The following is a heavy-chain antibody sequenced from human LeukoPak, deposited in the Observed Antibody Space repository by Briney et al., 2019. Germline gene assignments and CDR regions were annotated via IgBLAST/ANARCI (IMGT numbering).Heavy chain of an antibody. D-gene: IGHD3-3*01. J-gene: IGHJ6*02. V-gene: IGHV1-2*06. CDR1: GYTFTGYY. Sequence: VASVKVSCKASGYTFTGYYMHWVRQAPGQGLEWMGRINPNSGGTNYAQKFQGRVTMTRDTSISTAYMELSRLRSDDTAVYYCARGGYDFVYYYYGMDVWGQGTAVTVSS. CDR3: ARGGYDFVYYYYGMDV. CDR2: INPNSGGT.